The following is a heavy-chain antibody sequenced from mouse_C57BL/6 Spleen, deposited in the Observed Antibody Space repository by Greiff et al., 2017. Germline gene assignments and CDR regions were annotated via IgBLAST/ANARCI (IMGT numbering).Heavy chain of an antibody. CDR1: GFTITDYY. J-gene: IGHJ2*01. D-gene: IGHD5-1-1*01. Sequence: EVQLQQSGAELVKPGASVKLSCTASGFTITDYYMHWVKQRTEQGLEWIGRIDTEDGDTKYAPKFQGKATITSDTSSNTAYLQLSSLTSEDTAVYYCSMDTPPCYWGQGTTLTVSP. CDR3: SMDTPPCY. CDR2: IDTEDGDT. V-gene: IGHV14-2*01.